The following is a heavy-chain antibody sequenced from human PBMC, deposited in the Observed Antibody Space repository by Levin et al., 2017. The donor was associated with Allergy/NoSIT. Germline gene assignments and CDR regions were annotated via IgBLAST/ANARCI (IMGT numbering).Heavy chain of an antibody. D-gene: IGHD5-24*01. CDR3: ARSNVEMATIVDY. CDR2: IYYSGRT. CDR1: GGSVSSGSYY. V-gene: IGHV4-61*01. J-gene: IGHJ4*02. Sequence: SSETLSLTCTVSGGSVSSGSYYWSWIRQPPGKGLECIGYIYYSGRTNYNPSLKSRVTISVDTSKNQFSLKLSSVTAADTAVYYCARSNVEMATIVDYWGQGTLVTVSS.